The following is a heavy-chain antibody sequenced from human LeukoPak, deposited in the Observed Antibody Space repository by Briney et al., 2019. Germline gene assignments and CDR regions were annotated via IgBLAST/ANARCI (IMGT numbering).Heavy chain of an antibody. J-gene: IGHJ2*01. CDR1: GFIFSSYA. CDR2: ISYDGSNK. Sequence: GGSLRLSCAASGFIFSSYAVHWVRQAPGKGLEWVAVISYDGSNKYYADSVKGRFTISRDNSKNTLYLQMNSLRAEDTAVYYCAKDAGFGSGTYEYWYFDLWGRGTLVAVSS. D-gene: IGHD3-10*01. CDR3: AKDAGFGSGTYEYWYFDL. V-gene: IGHV3-30-3*01.